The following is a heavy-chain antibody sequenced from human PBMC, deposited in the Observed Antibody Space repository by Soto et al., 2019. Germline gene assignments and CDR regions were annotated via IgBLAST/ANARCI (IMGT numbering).Heavy chain of an antibody. J-gene: IGHJ3*02. CDR3: AKGDSAWNDGLDM. V-gene: IGHV3-23*01. CDR2: ISSSGGTT. Sequence: EVQLLESGGGLVQPGGSLRLSCAAARFTFSTYAMTWVRQAPEKGLEWVSSISSSGGTTSYADSVKGRFTVYRDNSKNILYLQMHSLRAEDTATYYCAKGDSAWNDGLDMWGQGTMVAVSS. CDR1: RFTFSTYA. D-gene: IGHD6-19*01.